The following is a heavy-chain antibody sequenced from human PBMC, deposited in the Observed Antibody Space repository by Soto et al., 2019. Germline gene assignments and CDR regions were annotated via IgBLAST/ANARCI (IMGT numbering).Heavy chain of an antibody. CDR2: IIPFLGTS. V-gene: IGHV1-69*01. J-gene: IGHJ4*02. CDR1: GGTFSRYV. Sequence: QVQLVQSGAEVKKPGSSVKVSCKASGGTFSRYVISWVRQAPGQGLEWMGGIIPFLGTSNYAQKFQGRVTISADESTSTAYMELSSLRSEPTAVFYCAVTHFDSSGYYPSERDYWGQGTRVTVSS. D-gene: IGHD3-22*01. CDR3: AVTHFDSSGYYPSERDY.